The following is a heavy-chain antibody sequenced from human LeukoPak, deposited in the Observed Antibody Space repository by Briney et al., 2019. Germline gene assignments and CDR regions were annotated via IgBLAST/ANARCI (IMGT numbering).Heavy chain of an antibody. Sequence: HPGGSLRLSCAASGFTLSSYGMHWVRQAPGKGLQWVAFIWSDGGDKYYADSVKGRLTISRDNSKNTVYLQINSLRAEDTAVYYCAKGGGWLQLGAFDIWGQGTRVTVSS. V-gene: IGHV3-30*02. CDR1: GFTLSSYG. CDR3: AKGGGWLQLGAFDI. D-gene: IGHD5-24*01. J-gene: IGHJ3*02. CDR2: IWSDGGDK.